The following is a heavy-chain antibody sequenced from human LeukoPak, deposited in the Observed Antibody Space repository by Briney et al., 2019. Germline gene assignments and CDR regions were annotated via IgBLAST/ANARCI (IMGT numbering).Heavy chain of an antibody. J-gene: IGHJ3*02. Sequence: PGESLKISCKGSGYSFTSYWIGWVRQLPGKGLEWMGIIYTGDSDTRYSPSFQGQVAMSADKSISIAYLQWSSLKASDTAMYYCARSDSSGYFDAFDIWGQGTMVTVSS. CDR3: ARSDSSGYFDAFDI. CDR2: IYTGDSDT. CDR1: GYSFTSYW. V-gene: IGHV5-51*01. D-gene: IGHD3-22*01.